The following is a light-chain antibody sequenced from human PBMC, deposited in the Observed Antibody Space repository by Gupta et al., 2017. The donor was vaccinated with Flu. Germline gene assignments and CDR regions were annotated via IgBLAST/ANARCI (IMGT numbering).Light chain of an antibody. CDR1: QTVHNNY. CDR2: AAS. Sequence: CTLSLSPGERAALSCRASQTVHNNYLAWYQQRPGQAPRLLIYAASSRATGIPDRFSGSGSGTDYTLTISSLEPEDFAVYYCQQEGYSPDTFGQGTKLDIK. V-gene: IGKV3-20*01. J-gene: IGKJ2*01. CDR3: QQEGYSPDT.